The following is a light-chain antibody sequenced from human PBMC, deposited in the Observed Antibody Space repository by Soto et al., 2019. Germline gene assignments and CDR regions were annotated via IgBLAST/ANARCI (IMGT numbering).Light chain of an antibody. CDR1: QRIRSTY. CDR2: DAS. J-gene: IGKJ2*01. CDR3: QQYDGSPLYT. V-gene: IGKV3-20*01. Sequence: EILLTQSPGTLSLSPGDSATLSCRASQRIRSTYLAWYQQKPGQAPRLLIYDASSRATGIPDRFSGSGSGTDFYLTISRLEPEDFAVYYCQQYDGSPLYTFGQGTNVEIK.